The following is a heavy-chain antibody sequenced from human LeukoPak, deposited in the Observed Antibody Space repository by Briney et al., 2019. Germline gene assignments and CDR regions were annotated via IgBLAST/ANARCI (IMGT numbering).Heavy chain of an antibody. D-gene: IGHD5-12*01. V-gene: IGHV3-23*01. CDR2: ISGSGGST. J-gene: IGHJ4*02. CDR1: GFTFSSHA. Sequence: GGSLRLSCAASGFTFSSHAMSWVRQAPGKGLEWVSAISGSGGSTYHADSVKGRITISRDNSKNTLYLQMNSLRAEDTAVYYCARRVATYYFDYWGQGTLVTVSS. CDR3: ARRVATYYFDY.